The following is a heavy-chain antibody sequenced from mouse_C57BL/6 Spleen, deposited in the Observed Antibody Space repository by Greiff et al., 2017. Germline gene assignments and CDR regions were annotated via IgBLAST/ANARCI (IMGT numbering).Heavy chain of an antibody. CDR3: ARSYGSSFDY. CDR2: IDPSDSYT. V-gene: IGHV1-69*01. D-gene: IGHD1-1*01. J-gene: IGHJ2*01. CDR1: GYTFTSYW. Sequence: QVQLQQPGAELVMPGASVKLSCKASGYTFTSYWMHWVKQWPGQDLEWIGEIDPSDSYTTYNQKFKGKSTLTVDKSSSTAYMQLSSLTSEDSAVYYCARSYGSSFDYWGQGTTLTVSS.